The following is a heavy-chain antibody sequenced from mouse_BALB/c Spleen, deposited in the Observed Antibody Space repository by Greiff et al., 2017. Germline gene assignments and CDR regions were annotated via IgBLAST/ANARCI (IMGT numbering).Heavy chain of an antibody. V-gene: IGHV5-17*02. Sequence: DVKLVESGGGLVQPGGSRKLSCAASGFTFSSFGMHWVRQAPEKGLEWVAYISSGGSTIYYADTVTGRFTISRDNTKKTLFLQMTSLRSEDTAMYYCAGRGRVYWGQGTLVTVSA. CDR2: ISSGGSTI. CDR1: GFTFSSFG. D-gene: IGHD3-3*01. J-gene: IGHJ3*01. CDR3: AGRGRVY.